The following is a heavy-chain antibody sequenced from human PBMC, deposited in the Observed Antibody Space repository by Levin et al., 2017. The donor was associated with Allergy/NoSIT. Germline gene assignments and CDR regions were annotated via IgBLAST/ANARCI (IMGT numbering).Heavy chain of an antibody. CDR1: GFTFSNYR. J-gene: IGHJ2*01. D-gene: IGHD1-1*01. Sequence: GGSLRLSCAASGFTFSNYRMHWVRQAPGKGLVWVSRIESDESSTNHADSVKGRFTISRDNAKNTLYLQMNSLRAEDTAVYYCARDPGTNGNDWYFDLWGRGTLVTVSS. V-gene: IGHV3-74*01. CDR2: IESDESST. CDR3: ARDPGTNGNDWYFDL.